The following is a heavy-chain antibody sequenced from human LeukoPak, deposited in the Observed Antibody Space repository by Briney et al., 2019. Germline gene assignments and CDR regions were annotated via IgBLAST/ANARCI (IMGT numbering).Heavy chain of an antibody. V-gene: IGHV3-48*03. CDR3: ARASFWSGYPDY. Sequence: GGSLRLSCAASGFTFSSYEVNWVRQAPGKGLEWVSYISSSGRTTYYADSVKGRFTISRDNAKNSLYLQMNSLRVEDTAVYYCARASFWSGYPDYWGQGTLVTVSS. CDR2: ISSSGRTT. D-gene: IGHD3-3*01. CDR1: GFTFSSYE. J-gene: IGHJ4*02.